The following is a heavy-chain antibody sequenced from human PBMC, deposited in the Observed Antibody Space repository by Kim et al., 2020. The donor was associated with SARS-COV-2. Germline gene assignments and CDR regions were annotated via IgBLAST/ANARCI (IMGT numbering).Heavy chain of an antibody. J-gene: IGHJ3*01. D-gene: IGHD2-8*02. CDR2: IYPRDSDA. CDR3: ARVGYCTGVSCYSPHPFD. Sequence: GESLKISCKAYGYSFTNYWIGWVRQMPGKGLEWIGVIYPRDSDARYSPSFQGQVTISADKSITTAYLQWSSLKASDTAIYFCARVGYCTGVSCYSPHPFD. CDR1: GYSFTNYW. V-gene: IGHV5-51*01.